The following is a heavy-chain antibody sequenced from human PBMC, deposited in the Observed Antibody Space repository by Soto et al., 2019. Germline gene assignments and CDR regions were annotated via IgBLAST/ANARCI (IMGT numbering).Heavy chain of an antibody. J-gene: IGHJ6*02. V-gene: IGHV3-21*01. CDR3: ARRDYYYYGFDV. CDR2: ISTSSSYI. CDR1: GFTFRSYS. Sequence: EVQLVESGGGLVKPGGSLRLSCVASGFTFRSYSMNWVRQAPGKGLEWVSSISTSSSYIYYADSVKGRFTISRDNVKNSLYLQMTSLRAEDTAVYYCARRDYYYYGFDVWGQGTTVTVSS.